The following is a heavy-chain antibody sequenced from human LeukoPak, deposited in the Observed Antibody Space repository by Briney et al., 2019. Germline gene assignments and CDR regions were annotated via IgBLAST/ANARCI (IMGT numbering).Heavy chain of an antibody. CDR1: GGSISSYY. V-gene: IGHV4-59*12. CDR3: AREPSYDSYGFRRRFDY. J-gene: IGHJ4*02. D-gene: IGHD5-18*01. Sequence: SETLSLTCTVSGGSISSYYWNWIRQPPGKGLEWIGYFYYTGYTNYNPSLKSRVTISVDTSKNQFSLKLSSVTAADTAVYYCAREPSYDSYGFRRRFDYWGQGTLVTVSS. CDR2: FYYTGYT.